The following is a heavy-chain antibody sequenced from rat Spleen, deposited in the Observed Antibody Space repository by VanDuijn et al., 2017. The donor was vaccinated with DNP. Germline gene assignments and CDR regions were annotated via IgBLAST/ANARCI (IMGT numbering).Heavy chain of an antibody. J-gene: IGHJ2*01. CDR2: INTGSGGT. Sequence: QVQLQQSGGELAKPGSSVKISCKAYDYTFTNHYISWIKQTTGQGLEYIGYINTGSGGTNYNEKFKGKATLTVDKSSSTAFMQLSSLTPDDSAVYYCAGTTVADYWGQGVMVTVSS. CDR3: AGTTVADY. CDR1: DYTFTNHY. V-gene: IGHV1-43*01. D-gene: IGHD1-1*01.